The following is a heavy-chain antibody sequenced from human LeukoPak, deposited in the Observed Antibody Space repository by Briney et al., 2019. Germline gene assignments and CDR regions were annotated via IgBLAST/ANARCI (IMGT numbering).Heavy chain of an antibody. J-gene: IGHJ4*02. Sequence: PGGSLRLSCAASGFTFSSYAKSWVRQAPGKGLEWVSAISGSGGSTYYADSVKGRFTISRDNSKNTLYLQMNSLRAEDTAVYYCATEMYYDYVLGSYPFFDYWGQGTLVTVSS. CDR3: ATEMYYDYVLGSYPFFDY. V-gene: IGHV3-23*01. CDR1: GFTFSSYA. CDR2: ISGSGGST. D-gene: IGHD3-16*01.